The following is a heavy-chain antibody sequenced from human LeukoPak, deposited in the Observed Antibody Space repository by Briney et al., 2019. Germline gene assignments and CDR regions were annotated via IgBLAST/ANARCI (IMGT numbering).Heavy chain of an antibody. J-gene: IGHJ4*02. Sequence: ASVKVSCKASGYTFTSYDINWVRQAPGQGLEWMGWMNPNSGNTGYAQKFQGRVTMTRNTSISTAYMELSSLRSEDTAVYYCARGRYYDFWSGYYSPLYWGQGTLVTVSS. CDR3: ARGRYYDFWSGYYSPLY. CDR1: GYTFTSYD. V-gene: IGHV1-8*01. CDR2: MNPNSGNT. D-gene: IGHD3-3*01.